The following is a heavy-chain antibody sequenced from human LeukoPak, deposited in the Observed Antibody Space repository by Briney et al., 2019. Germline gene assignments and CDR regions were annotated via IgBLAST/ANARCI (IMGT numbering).Heavy chain of an antibody. CDR1: GFTFSSYA. J-gene: IGHJ4*02. D-gene: IGHD3-22*01. CDR2: ISSNGGST. CDR3: ARSSLAYDSSGYFFDY. Sequence: GGSLRLSCAASGFTFSSYAMHWVRQAPGKGLENVSAISSNGGSTYYANSVKGRFTISRDNSKNTLYLQMGSLRAEDMAVYYCARSSLAYDSSGYFFDYWGQGTLVTVSS. V-gene: IGHV3-64*01.